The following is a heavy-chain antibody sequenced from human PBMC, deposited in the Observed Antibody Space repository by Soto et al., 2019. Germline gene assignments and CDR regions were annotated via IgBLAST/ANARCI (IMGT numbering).Heavy chain of an antibody. V-gene: IGHV3-74*01. CDR1: GFTFRMYW. J-gene: IGHJ4*02. CDR2: INDDGSST. D-gene: IGHD1-1*01. CDR3: TRGPRSTSTGTGAF. Sequence: PGGSLRLSFAASGFTFRMYWMHWVRQVPGKGPEWVSRINDDGSSTNYADSVKGRFTISRDNAKNTLYLQMNDLRAEDTAVYYCTRGPRSTSTGTGAFWGQGTLVTVSS.